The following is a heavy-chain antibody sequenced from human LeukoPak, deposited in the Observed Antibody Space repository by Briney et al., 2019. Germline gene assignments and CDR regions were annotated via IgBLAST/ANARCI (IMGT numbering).Heavy chain of an antibody. Sequence: PGGSLRLSCAASGFTFDDYAMHWVRHAPGKGLEWVSLSSGDGGRTYYADSVEGRFTISRDNSKNSLYLQMNSLRAEDTALYYCAKDMRPDSSGKGAFDIWGQGTMVTVSS. CDR3: AKDMRPDSSGKGAFDI. V-gene: IGHV3-43*02. CDR1: GFTFDDYA. D-gene: IGHD3-22*01. CDR2: SSGDGGRT. J-gene: IGHJ3*02.